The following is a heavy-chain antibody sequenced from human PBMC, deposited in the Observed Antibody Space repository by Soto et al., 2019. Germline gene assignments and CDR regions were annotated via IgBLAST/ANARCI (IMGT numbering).Heavy chain of an antibody. Sequence: GGSMRLSCAASGFTFSSYGMHWVRQAPGKGLEWVAVISYDGSNKSYADSVKGRFTISRDESKNTVYLQMHSLKTDDTAVYYCSRVDPSAKSPDYWGQGTLVTVSS. J-gene: IGHJ4*02. CDR2: ISYDGSNK. CDR3: SRVDPSAKSPDY. CDR1: GFTFSSYG. V-gene: IGHV3-30*03. D-gene: IGHD2-15*01.